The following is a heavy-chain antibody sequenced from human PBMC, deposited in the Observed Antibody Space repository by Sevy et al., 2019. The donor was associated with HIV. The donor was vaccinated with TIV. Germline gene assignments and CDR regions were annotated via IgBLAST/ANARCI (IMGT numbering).Heavy chain of an antibody. CDR1: GFTFSSYA. Sequence: GGSLRLSCAASGFTFSSYAIHWVRQAPGKGLEWVTLISYDGSNKHYVDSVKGRFSISRDNSKNTVYLQMNSLRAEDTAVYYCAKAWGYQSSGSSLDAFDIRGQGTMVTVS. CDR2: ISYDGSNK. V-gene: IGHV3-30*18. J-gene: IGHJ3*02. D-gene: IGHD3-22*01. CDR3: AKAWGYQSSGSSLDAFDI.